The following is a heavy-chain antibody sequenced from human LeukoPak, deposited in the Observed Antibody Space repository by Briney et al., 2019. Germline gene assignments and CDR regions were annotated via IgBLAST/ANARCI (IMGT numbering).Heavy chain of an antibody. V-gene: IGHV3-49*04. D-gene: IGHD1-26*01. CDR1: GLLFGDYA. CDR2: IKSKIDGGTT. CDR3: ATFPSGSWSPY. J-gene: IGHJ4*02. Sequence: GGSLRLSCTASGLLFGDYAMTWVRQVPGKGLEWVGRIKSKIDGGTTDYAAPVKGRFTISRDDSISIAYLQMNSLKTEDTAVYYCATFPSGSWSPYWGQGTLVTVSS.